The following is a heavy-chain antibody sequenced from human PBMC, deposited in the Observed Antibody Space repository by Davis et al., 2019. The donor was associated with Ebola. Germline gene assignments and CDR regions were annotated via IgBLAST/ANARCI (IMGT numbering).Heavy chain of an antibody. J-gene: IGHJ4*02. D-gene: IGHD3-10*01. CDR3: VKDRPGAFDF. V-gene: IGHV3-43D*03. Sequence: PGGSLRLSCAASGFTFDDFAMHWVRQAPGTGLEWLSLITWDAGNTYYADSLKGRFTISRDNSKNSLYLQMNSLRAEDTALYYCVKDRPGAFDFWGQGTLVTVSS. CDR1: GFTFDDFA. CDR2: ITWDAGNT.